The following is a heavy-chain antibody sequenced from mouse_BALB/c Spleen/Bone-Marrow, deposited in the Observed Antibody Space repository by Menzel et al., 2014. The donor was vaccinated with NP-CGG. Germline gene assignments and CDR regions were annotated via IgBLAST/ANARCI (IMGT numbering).Heavy chain of an antibody. CDR3: ARRTTTVVATDY. D-gene: IGHD1-1*01. Sequence: VQLQQSGAELVKPGASVKLSCKASGYTFTSYWMHWVKQRPGQGLEWIGEINPSNGRTNYNEKFKSKATQTVDKSSSTAYMQLSSLTSEDSAVYYCARRTTTVVATDYRGQGTTLTVSS. J-gene: IGHJ2*01. V-gene: IGHV1S81*02. CDR1: GYTFTSYW. CDR2: INPSNGRT.